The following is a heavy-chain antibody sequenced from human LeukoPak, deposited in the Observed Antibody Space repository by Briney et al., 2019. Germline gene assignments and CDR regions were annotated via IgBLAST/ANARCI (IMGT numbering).Heavy chain of an antibody. CDR1: GGSISSSSYY. Sequence: SETLSLTCTVSGGSISSSSYYWGWIRQPPGKGLEWIGSIYYSGSTYYNPSLKSRVTISVDTSKNQFSLKLSSVTAADTAVYYCAATYYYDSSGYYWGQRTLVTVSS. CDR2: IYYSGST. V-gene: IGHV4-39*01. J-gene: IGHJ4*02. D-gene: IGHD3-22*01. CDR3: AATYYYDSSGYY.